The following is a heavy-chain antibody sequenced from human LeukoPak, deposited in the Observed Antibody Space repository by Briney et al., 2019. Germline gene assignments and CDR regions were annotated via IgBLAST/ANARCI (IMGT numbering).Heavy chain of an antibody. CDR3: AKALLGATEFDY. CDR2: ISGSGGST. Sequence: GGSLRLSCAASGFTFSSYAMSWVRQAPGKGLEWVSAISGSGGSTYYADSVKGRFTISRDNSKNTLYLQMNSLGAEDTAVYYCAKALLGATEFDYWGQGTLVTVSS. D-gene: IGHD1-26*01. J-gene: IGHJ4*02. V-gene: IGHV3-23*01. CDR1: GFTFSSYA.